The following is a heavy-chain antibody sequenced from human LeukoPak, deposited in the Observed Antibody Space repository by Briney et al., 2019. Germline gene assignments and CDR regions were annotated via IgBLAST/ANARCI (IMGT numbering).Heavy chain of an antibody. D-gene: IGHD6-19*01. CDR3: AREKFEQWLVGRPLRYYYYMDV. Sequence: ASVKVSCKASGYTFTSYGISWVRQAPGQGLEWMGWISAYNGNTNYAQKLQGRVTMTTDTSTSTAYMELRSLRSDDTAVYYCAREKFEQWLVGRPLRYYYYMDVWGKGTTVTVSS. J-gene: IGHJ6*03. V-gene: IGHV1-18*01. CDR1: GYTFTSYG. CDR2: ISAYNGNT.